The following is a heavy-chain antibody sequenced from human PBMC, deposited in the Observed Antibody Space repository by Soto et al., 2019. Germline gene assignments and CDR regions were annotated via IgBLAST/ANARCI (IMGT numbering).Heavy chain of an antibody. CDR2: ISHDGSYK. D-gene: IGHD3-3*01. V-gene: IGHV3-30*04. J-gene: IGHJ5*02. CDR3: AKDKVPYYDFWSGQRWFDP. Sequence: GGSLRLSCAASGFTFSTFAFHWVRQAPGKGLEWVALISHDGSYKYYADSVKGRFTISRDNSESIVYLQMNNVRIEDTAKYYCAKDKVPYYDFWSGQRWFDPWGQGTQVTVSS. CDR1: GFTFSTFA.